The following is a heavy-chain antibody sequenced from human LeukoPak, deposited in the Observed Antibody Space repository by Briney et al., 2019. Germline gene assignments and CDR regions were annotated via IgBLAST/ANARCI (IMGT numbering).Heavy chain of an antibody. J-gene: IGHJ4*02. V-gene: IGHV3-7*04. Sequence: GGSMRLSCVASGFTFGNFWMSWVRHSPGRGLEWVANIHPEGDEKYHVESVMGRFTISRDNAESSLFLQMNGLRAEDTAVYYCARGDAFSGDHWGQGTLVTVSS. CDR3: ARGDAFSGDH. CDR2: IHPEGDEK. CDR1: GFTFGNFW.